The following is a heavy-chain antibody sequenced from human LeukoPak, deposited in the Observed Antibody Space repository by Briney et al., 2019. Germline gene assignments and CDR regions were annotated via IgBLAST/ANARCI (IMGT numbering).Heavy chain of an antibody. D-gene: IGHD4-17*01. CDR3: ARVGQPEVLHDYGDYRLGN. V-gene: IGHV1-18*01. CDR1: GYTFTSYG. J-gene: IGHJ4*02. Sequence: GASVKVSCKASGYTFTSYGISSVRQAPGQGLEWMGWISAYNGNTNYAQKLQGRVTMTTDTSTSTAYMELRSLRSEDTAVYYCARVGQPEVLHDYGDYRLGNWGQGTLVTVSS. CDR2: ISAYNGNT.